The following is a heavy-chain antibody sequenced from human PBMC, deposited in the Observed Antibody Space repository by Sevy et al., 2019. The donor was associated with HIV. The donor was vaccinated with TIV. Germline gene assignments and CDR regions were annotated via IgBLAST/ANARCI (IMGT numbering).Heavy chain of an antibody. CDR1: GGTFSDFG. V-gene: IGHV1-69*13. Sequence: ASVKVSCKASGGTFSDFGFHWVRQAPGQGLEWMGGIIPIFGTPNYAQQFLGRVTIIADESTSTVYMELNRLTSDYTAVYYCATSGTTGTTSHFGYWRQGTLVTVSS. D-gene: IGHD1-1*01. CDR3: ATSGTTGTTSHFGY. CDR2: IIPIFGTP. J-gene: IGHJ4*02.